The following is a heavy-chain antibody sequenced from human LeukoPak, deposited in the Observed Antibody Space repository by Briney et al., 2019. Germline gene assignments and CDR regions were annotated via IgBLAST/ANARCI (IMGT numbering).Heavy chain of an antibody. J-gene: IGHJ4*02. V-gene: IGHV3-30*18. Sequence: PGGSLRLSCAASGFTFSSHGMHWVRQAPGKGLEWVAVVSYDGSKKHYANSVKGRFTISRDNSKKTLFLQMNNLRAEDTAMYYCAKEGSLYFDFWSGYDYWGQGTLVTVSS. CDR2: VSYDGSKK. CDR1: GFTFSSHG. CDR3: AKEGSLYFDFWSGYDY. D-gene: IGHD3/OR15-3a*01.